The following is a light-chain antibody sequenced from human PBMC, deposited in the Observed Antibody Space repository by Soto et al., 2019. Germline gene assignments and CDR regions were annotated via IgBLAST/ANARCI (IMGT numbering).Light chain of an antibody. Sequence: QSALTQPPSASGSPGQSVAFSCTGTSSDVGGYNYVSWYQQHPGKAPKLMIYEVNKRPSGVPDRFSGSKSGNTASLTVSGLHAEDEADYYCSSYAGSSNVFGTGTKVTVL. CDR3: SSYAGSSNV. CDR2: EVN. V-gene: IGLV2-8*01. CDR1: SSDVGGYNY. J-gene: IGLJ1*01.